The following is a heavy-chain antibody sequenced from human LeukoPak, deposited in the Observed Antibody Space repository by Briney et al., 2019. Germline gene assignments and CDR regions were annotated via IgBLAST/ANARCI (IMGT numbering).Heavy chain of an antibody. J-gene: IGHJ5*02. CDR1: GGSIRSSYYY. D-gene: IGHD1-26*01. Sequence: SETLSLTCTVSGGSIRSSYYYWGWIRQPPGKGLEWIGSIYDSGSTYYNPSLKSRVTISVDTSKNQFSLRLNSVTAADTAVYYCARSRAFNSGAFDPWGQGSLVTVSS. CDR3: ARSRAFNSGAFDP. V-gene: IGHV4-39*07. CDR2: IYDSGST.